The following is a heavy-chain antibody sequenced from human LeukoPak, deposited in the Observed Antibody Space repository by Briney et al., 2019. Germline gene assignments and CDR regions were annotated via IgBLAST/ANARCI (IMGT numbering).Heavy chain of an antibody. V-gene: IGHV3-66*01. D-gene: IGHD4-17*01. Sequence: GGSLRLSCAASGFTFSSYATSWVRQAPGKGLEWVSVIYSGGSTYYADSVKGRFTISRDNSKNTLYLQMNSLRAEDTAVYYCASSRDYVDAFDIWGQGTMVTVSS. J-gene: IGHJ3*02. CDR3: ASSRDYVDAFDI. CDR2: IYSGGST. CDR1: GFTFSSYA.